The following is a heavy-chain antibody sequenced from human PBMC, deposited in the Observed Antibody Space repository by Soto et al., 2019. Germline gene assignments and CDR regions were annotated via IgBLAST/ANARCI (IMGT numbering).Heavy chain of an antibody. CDR2: ISYDGSNK. V-gene: IGHV3-30-3*01. Sequence: PGGSLRLSCAASGFTSSSYAMHWVRQAPGKGLEWMAVISYDGSNKYYADSVKGRFTISRDNSKNTLYLQMNSLRAEDTAVYYCASSLGVFGVVSLHDYYYYGMDVWGQGTTVTVSS. CDR1: GFTSSSYA. CDR3: ASSLGVFGVVSLHDYYYYGMDV. J-gene: IGHJ6*02. D-gene: IGHD3-3*01.